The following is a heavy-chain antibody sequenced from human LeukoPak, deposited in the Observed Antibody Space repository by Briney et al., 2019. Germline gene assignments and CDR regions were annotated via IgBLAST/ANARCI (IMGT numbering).Heavy chain of an antibody. D-gene: IGHD6-19*01. CDR1: GYTLTSYD. CDR2: MNPNSGNT. Sequence: ASVKVSCKASGYTLTSYDINWVRQATGQGLEWMGWMNPNSGNTGYAQKFQGRVTMTRNTSISTAYMELSSLRSEDTAVYYCARVLYSSGWYRYYYYYYGMDVWGQGTTVTVSS. J-gene: IGHJ6*02. V-gene: IGHV1-8*01. CDR3: ARVLYSSGWYRYYYYYYGMDV.